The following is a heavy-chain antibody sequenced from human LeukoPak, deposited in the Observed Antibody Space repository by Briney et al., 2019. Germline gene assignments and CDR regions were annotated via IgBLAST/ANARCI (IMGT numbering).Heavy chain of an antibody. D-gene: IGHD4-17*01. Sequence: GGSLRLSCAASGFTFSTYSMNCVRQAPGKGLEWVSSISGSGSFKFYTDSVKGRFTISRDNVKRSLYLQLSSLRAEDTAVYYCARAYYGDYYQSGYGMDVWGQGTTVTVSS. V-gene: IGHV3-21*01. CDR1: GFTFSTYS. CDR3: ARAYYGDYYQSGYGMDV. CDR2: ISGSGSFK. J-gene: IGHJ6*02.